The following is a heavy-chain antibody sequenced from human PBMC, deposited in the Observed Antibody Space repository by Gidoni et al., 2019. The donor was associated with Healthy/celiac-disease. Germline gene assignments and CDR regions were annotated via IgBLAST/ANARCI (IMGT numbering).Heavy chain of an antibody. CDR1: GGSFSGYY. V-gene: IGHV4-34*01. Sequence: QVQLQQWGAGLLKPSETLYLTCAGYGGSFSGYYWSWIRQPPGKGLEWIGEINHSGSTNYNPSRKSRVTRSVDTSKNQFSLKLSSVTAADTAVYYCAREEGVEDGRPFDPWGQGTLVTVSS. D-gene: IGHD3-10*01. CDR2: INHSGST. CDR3: AREEGVEDGRPFDP. J-gene: IGHJ5*02.